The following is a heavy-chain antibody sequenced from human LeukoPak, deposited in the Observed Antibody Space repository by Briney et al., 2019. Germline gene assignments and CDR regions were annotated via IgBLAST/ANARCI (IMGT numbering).Heavy chain of an antibody. J-gene: IGHJ4*02. V-gene: IGHV3-53*01. CDR1: GFTFSSYG. CDR3: ARDHYGDYALRYFDY. Sequence: GGSLRLSCAASGFTFSSYGMHWVRQAPGKGLEWVSVIYSGGSTYYADSVKGRFTISRDNSKNTLYLQMNSLRAEDTAVYYCARDHYGDYALRYFDYWGQGTLVTVSS. CDR2: IYSGGST. D-gene: IGHD4-17*01.